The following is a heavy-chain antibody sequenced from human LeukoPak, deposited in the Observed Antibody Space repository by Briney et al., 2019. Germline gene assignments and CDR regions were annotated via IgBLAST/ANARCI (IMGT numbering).Heavy chain of an antibody. J-gene: IGHJ4*02. Sequence: PGGSLTLSCAASGFTFSRFSFSDYYMIWIRQAPEKGLEWVSYISGGGSSTYYADSVKGRFTISRDNAQNSLYLQMNRLRAEDTAVYYCARVRNYGSGSFYTFDYWGQGTLVTVSS. D-gene: IGHD3-10*01. CDR2: ISGGGSST. V-gene: IGHV3-11*01. CDR3: ARVRNYGSGSFYTFDY. CDR1: GFTFSRFSFSDYY.